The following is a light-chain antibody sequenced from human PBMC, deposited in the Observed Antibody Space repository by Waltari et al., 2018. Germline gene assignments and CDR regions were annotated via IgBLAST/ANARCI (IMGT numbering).Light chain of an antibody. J-gene: IGLJ3*02. CDR3: CSYAGSSTYWV. CDR1: SSAVGRYNL. CDR2: EVS. Sequence: QSALTQPASVSGSPGQSIPISCTGTSSAVGRYNLVSWYQQHPGKAPKLMIYEVSKRPSGVSNRFSGSKSGNTASLTISGLQAEDEADYYCCSYAGSSTYWVFGGGTKLTVL. V-gene: IGLV2-23*02.